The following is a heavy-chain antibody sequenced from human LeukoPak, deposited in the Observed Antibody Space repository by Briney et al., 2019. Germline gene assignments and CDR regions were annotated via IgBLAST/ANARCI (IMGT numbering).Heavy chain of an antibody. V-gene: IGHV3-7*03. Sequence: GGSLRLSCAASGFTFSSYWMSWVRQAPGKGLEWVANIKQDGSEKYYVDSVKGRFTISRDNAKNSLYLQMNSLRAEDTAVYYCALYSGSYGGAFDIWGQGTMVTVSS. CDR3: ALYSGSYGGAFDI. CDR2: IKQDGSEK. CDR1: GFTFSSYW. J-gene: IGHJ3*02. D-gene: IGHD1-26*01.